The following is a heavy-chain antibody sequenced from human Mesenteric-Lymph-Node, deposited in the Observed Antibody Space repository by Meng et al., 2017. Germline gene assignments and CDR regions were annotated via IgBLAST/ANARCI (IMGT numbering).Heavy chain of an antibody. J-gene: IGHJ6*02. CDR3: ASWDTYYYYGMDV. D-gene: IGHD5-18*01. Sequence: SVKVSCKASGGTFSSYAISWVRQAPGQGLEWMGGIIPIFGTANYAQKFQGRVTITADESTSTAYMELSSLRSEDTAVYYCASWDTYYYYGMDVWGQGTTVTVSS. V-gene: IGHV1-69*13. CDR1: GGTFSSYA. CDR2: IIPIFGTA.